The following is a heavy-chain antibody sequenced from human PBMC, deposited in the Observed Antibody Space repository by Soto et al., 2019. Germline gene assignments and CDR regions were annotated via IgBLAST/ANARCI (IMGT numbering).Heavy chain of an antibody. Sequence: PSETLSLTCTVSGGSISSSSYYWGWIRQPPGKGMEWIGSIYYSGSTYYNTSLKSQVNISVDTSQNQFSLKLSSVTAADSALYFCACGYHYYDSSGYDKWDAFDIWGQGTMVTVS. D-gene: IGHD3-22*01. CDR3: ACGYHYYDSSGYDKWDAFDI. J-gene: IGHJ3*02. CDR2: IYYSGST. CDR1: GGSISSSSYY. V-gene: IGHV4-39*01.